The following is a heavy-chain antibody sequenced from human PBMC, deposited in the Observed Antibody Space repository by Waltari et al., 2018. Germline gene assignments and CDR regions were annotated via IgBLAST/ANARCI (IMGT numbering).Heavy chain of an antibody. V-gene: IGHV3-21*01. CDR2: ISSSSSYI. Sequence: EVQLVESGGGLVKPGGSLRLSCAASGFTFSSYSMNWVRQAPATGLEWVSSISSSSSYIYYADSVKGRFTISRDNAKNSLYLQMNSLRAEDTAVYYCARDLVVVSSSWDDAFDIWGQGTMVTVSS. CDR3: ARDLVVVSSSWDDAFDI. J-gene: IGHJ3*02. D-gene: IGHD6-13*01. CDR1: GFTFSSYS.